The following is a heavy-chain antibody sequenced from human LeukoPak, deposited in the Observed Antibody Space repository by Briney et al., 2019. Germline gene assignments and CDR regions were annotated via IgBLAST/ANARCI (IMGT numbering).Heavy chain of an antibody. Sequence: GGSLRLSCAASGFTFTSYTMNWVRQAPGKGLEWVSSITGGSSYICYADSVKGRFTISRDNAKNSLYLQMTSLRVEDTAVYYCAKTYGHFDDWGQGTLVTVSS. CDR3: AKTYGHFDD. V-gene: IGHV3-21*01. D-gene: IGHD4-17*01. CDR2: ITGGSSYI. CDR1: GFTFTSYT. J-gene: IGHJ4*02.